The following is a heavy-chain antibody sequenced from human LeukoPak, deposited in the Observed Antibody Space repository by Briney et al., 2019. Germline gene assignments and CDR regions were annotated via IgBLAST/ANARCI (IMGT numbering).Heavy chain of an antibody. J-gene: IGHJ6*02. CDR2: IYYSGST. V-gene: IGHV4-59*01. Sequence: SETLSLTCTVSGGSISSYYWSWIRQPPGKGLEWIGYIYYSGSTNYNPSLTSRVTISVETSKNQFSLKLSSVTAADTAVYYCARVIGYCSGGSCPIYYYYGMDVWGQGTTVTVSS. D-gene: IGHD2-15*01. CDR3: ARVIGYCSGGSCPIYYYYGMDV. CDR1: GGSISSYY.